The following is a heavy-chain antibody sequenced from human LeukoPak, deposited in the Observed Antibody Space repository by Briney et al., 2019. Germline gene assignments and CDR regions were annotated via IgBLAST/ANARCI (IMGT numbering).Heavy chain of an antibody. Sequence: GASVKVSCKASGYTFTGYYMHWARQAPGQGLEYLGWISASDGTTNYAQKFQGRVTMTEDTSTDTAYMELSSLRSEDTAVYYCATEHLGPTVHSGSDPKGDAFDIWGQGTMVTVSS. CDR2: ISASDGTT. V-gene: IGHV1-2*02. CDR1: GYTFTGYY. J-gene: IGHJ3*02. CDR3: ATEHLGPTVHSGSDPKGDAFDI. D-gene: IGHD1-26*01.